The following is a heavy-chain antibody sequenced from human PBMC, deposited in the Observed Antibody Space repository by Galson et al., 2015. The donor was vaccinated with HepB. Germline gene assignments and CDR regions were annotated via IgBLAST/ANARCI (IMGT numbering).Heavy chain of an antibody. CDR3: AREVTVTTLGYYYYYYYMDV. CDR2: IYYSGST. J-gene: IGHJ6*03. CDR1: GGSISSGGYY. Sequence: TLSLTCTVSGGSISSGGYYWSWIRQHPGKGLEWIGYIYYSGSTYYNPSLKSRVTISVDTSKNQFSLKLSSVTAADTALYYCAREVTVTTLGYYYYYYYMDVWGKGTTVTVSS. D-gene: IGHD4-17*01. V-gene: IGHV4-31*03.